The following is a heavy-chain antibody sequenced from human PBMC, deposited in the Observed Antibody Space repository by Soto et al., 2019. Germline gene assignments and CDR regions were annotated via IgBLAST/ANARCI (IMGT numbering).Heavy chain of an antibody. CDR1: GFTFSSYG. V-gene: IGHV3-33*01. CDR3: AREMSTMVRGVVIGWFDP. J-gene: IGHJ5*02. D-gene: IGHD3-10*01. Sequence: QVQLVESGGGMVQPGRSLRLSCAASGFTFSSYGMHRVRQAPGKGLEWVAVIWYDGSNKYYADSVKGRFTISRDNSKNTLYLQMNSLRAEDTAVYYCAREMSTMVRGVVIGWFDPWGQGTLITVSS. CDR2: IWYDGSNK.